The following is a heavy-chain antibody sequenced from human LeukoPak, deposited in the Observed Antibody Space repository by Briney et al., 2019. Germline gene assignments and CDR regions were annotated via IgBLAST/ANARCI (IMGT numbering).Heavy chain of an antibody. D-gene: IGHD3-22*01. CDR1: GGSISSYY. CDR3: ARGITYYYDSSGYYHTGGFDY. V-gene: IGHV4-59*08. CDR2: IYYSGST. J-gene: IGHJ4*02. Sequence: SETLSFTCTVPGGSISSYYWSWIRQPPGKGLEWIGYIYYSGSTNYNPSLKSRVTISVDTSKNQFSLKLSSVTAADTAVYYCARGITYYYDSSGYYHTGGFDYWGQGTLVTVSS.